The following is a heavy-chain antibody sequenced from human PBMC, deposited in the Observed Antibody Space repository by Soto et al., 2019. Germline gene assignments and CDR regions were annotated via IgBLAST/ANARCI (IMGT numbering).Heavy chain of an antibody. D-gene: IGHD3-22*01. Sequence: SETLSLTCTVSGGSFSSNDYYWSWIRQPPGKGLEWIGYIFATGSTSYNPSLKSRLFISADASKNQFSLELSSVTAEDTAVYHCDRGGHYYHSSGIFDIWGQGRTVTVSS. CDR2: IFATGST. V-gene: IGHV4-30-4*01. J-gene: IGHJ3*02. CDR3: DRGGHYYHSSGIFDI. CDR1: GGSFSSNDYY.